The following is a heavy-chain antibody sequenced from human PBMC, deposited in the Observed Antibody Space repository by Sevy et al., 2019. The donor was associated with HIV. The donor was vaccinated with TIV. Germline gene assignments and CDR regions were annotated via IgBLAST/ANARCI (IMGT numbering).Heavy chain of an antibody. CDR2: INWNGGST. Sequence: GESLKISCAASGFTFEDYGMSWVRQVPGKGPEWVSGINWNGGSTSYADSVKGRFTISRDNAKNSLYLQMKGLRAEDTALYYCARDPPSYYDYRTGYHDFWGQGTGVTVSS. V-gene: IGHV3-20*04. CDR3: ARDPPSYYDYRTGYHDF. D-gene: IGHD3-3*01. J-gene: IGHJ4*01. CDR1: GFTFEDYG.